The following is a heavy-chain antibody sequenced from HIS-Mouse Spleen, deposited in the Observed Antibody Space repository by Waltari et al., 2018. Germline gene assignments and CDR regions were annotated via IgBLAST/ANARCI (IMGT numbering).Heavy chain of an antibody. V-gene: IGHV4-38-2*02. J-gene: IGHJ4*02. CDR1: GYSISSGYY. CDR2: IYHSGST. CDR3: ARDLVDTAMVGDY. Sequence: QVQLQESGPGLVKPSETLSLTCTVPGYSISSGYYWGWIRQPPGKGLEWIGSIYHSGSTYYNPSLKSRVTISVDTSKNQFSLKLSSVTAADTAVYYCARDLVDTAMVGDYWGQGTLVTVSS. D-gene: IGHD5-18*01.